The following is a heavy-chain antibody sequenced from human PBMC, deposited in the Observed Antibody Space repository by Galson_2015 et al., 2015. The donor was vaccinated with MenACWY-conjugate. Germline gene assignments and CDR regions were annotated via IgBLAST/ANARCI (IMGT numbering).Heavy chain of an antibody. Sequence: SETLSLTCAVYGGSFSGYYWSWIRQPPGKGLEWIGEINHSGSTNYNPSLKSRVTISVDTSKNQFSLKLSSVTAADTAVYYCARYSSGGNEYFQHWGQGTLVTVSS. J-gene: IGHJ1*01. CDR1: GGSFSGYY. CDR3: ARYSSGGNEYFQH. CDR2: INHSGST. D-gene: IGHD6-19*01. V-gene: IGHV4-34*01.